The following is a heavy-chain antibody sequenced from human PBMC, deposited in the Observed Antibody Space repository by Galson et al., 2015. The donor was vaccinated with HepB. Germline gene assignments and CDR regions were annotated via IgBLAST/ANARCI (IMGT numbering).Heavy chain of an antibody. D-gene: IGHD1-26*01. Sequence: SVKVSCKASGYIFSNCYIHWVRQAPGQGLEWLGVINPSGGSTTYAPNFKGRVNMTTDTSTRTVYMDLGSLTSEDRAMYYCAREPGPPINRFGGTSSPPDYWGQGTLVTVSS. CDR3: AREPGPPINRFGGTSSPPDY. CDR2: INPSGGST. V-gene: IGHV1-46*03. CDR1: GYIFSNCY. J-gene: IGHJ4*02.